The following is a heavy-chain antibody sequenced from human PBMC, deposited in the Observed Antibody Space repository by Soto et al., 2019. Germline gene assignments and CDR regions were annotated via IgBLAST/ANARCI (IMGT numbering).Heavy chain of an antibody. Sequence: PSETLSLTCTVSGGSVSANSYYWSWLRQPPGKGLEWIGYIYYNGRTYYSPSLTSRASISIDASKNQLSLKLTSVTAADAAVYYCARDRYSGYDFGYWGQGALVTVSS. J-gene: IGHJ4*02. CDR2: IYYNGRT. CDR3: ARDRYSGYDFGY. D-gene: IGHD5-12*01. V-gene: IGHV4-30-4*01. CDR1: GGSVSANSYY.